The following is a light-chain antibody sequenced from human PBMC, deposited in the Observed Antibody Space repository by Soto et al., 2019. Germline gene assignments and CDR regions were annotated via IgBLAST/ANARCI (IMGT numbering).Light chain of an antibody. Sequence: QSVLTQPPSVSGAPGQSVTISCTGSSSNIGAGYDVHWYQQLPGTAPKLLIYGNSNRPSGVPDRFSGSKSGTSASLAITGLQAEDEADYYCQSYDSSLSCSVFGNGKKVTVL. CDR2: GNS. J-gene: IGLJ1*01. CDR3: QSYDSSLSCSV. V-gene: IGLV1-40*01. CDR1: SSNIGAGYD.